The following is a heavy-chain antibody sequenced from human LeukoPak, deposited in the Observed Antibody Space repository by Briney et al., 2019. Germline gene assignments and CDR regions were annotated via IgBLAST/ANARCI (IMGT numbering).Heavy chain of an antibody. Sequence: GESLKISCKGSGYSFNRSWIGWVRQMPGKGLEWMGIIYPGDSDTRYRPPFQGQVTISVDKSISTAYLQWSSLKASDTAMYYCARVGELSYFDYWGQGTLVTVSS. CDR3: ARVGELSYFDY. V-gene: IGHV5-51*01. CDR1: GYSFNRSW. D-gene: IGHD1-7*01. CDR2: IYPGDSDT. J-gene: IGHJ4*02.